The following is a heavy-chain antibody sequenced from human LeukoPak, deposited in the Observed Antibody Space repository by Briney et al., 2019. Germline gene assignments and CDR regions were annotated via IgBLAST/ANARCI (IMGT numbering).Heavy chain of an antibody. J-gene: IGHJ6*03. CDR2: IYYSGST. CDR3: ARVASRHYYYMDV. Sequence: PSETLSLTCTVSGGSISTYYWGWIRQPPGKGLEWIGSIYYSGSTYYNPSLKSRVTISVDTSKNQFSLKLSSVTAADTAVYYCARVASRHYYYMDVWGKGTTVTVSS. CDR1: GGSISTYY. D-gene: IGHD6-19*01. V-gene: IGHV4-39*07.